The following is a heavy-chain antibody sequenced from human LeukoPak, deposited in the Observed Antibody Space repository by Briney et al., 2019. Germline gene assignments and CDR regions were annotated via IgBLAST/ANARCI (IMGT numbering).Heavy chain of an antibody. J-gene: IGHJ4*02. Sequence: PSVKVSCKASGYTFTNYAISWVRQAPGQGLVWMGWISAYNTNTNYAQNLQGRVTMTTDTSTSTAYMELRSLRSDDTAVYYCARVVVGESVVPIAGYFDYWGQGTLVIVSS. CDR2: ISAYNTNT. CDR3: ARVVVGESVVPIAGYFDY. CDR1: GYTFTNYA. D-gene: IGHD2-2*01. V-gene: IGHV1-18*01.